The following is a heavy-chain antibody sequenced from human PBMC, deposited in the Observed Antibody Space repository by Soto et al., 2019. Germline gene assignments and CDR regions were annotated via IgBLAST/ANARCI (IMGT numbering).Heavy chain of an antibody. D-gene: IGHD6-6*01. CDR2: ISWNSGSI. CDR3: AKDIGKLAARPLFDY. CDR1: GFTFDDYA. J-gene: IGHJ4*02. Sequence: GGSLRLSCAASGFTFDDYAMHWVRQAPGKGLEWVSGISWNSGSIGYADSVKGRFTISRDNAKNSLYLQMNSLRAEDTALYYCAKDIGKLAARPLFDYWGQGTLVTVSS. V-gene: IGHV3-9*01.